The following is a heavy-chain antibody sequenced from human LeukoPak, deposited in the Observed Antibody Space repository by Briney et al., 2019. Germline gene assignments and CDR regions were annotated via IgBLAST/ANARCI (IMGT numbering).Heavy chain of an antibody. J-gene: IGHJ3*02. CDR2: ISGSGGST. CDR3: AKDWRDSSSWYGAFDI. V-gene: IGHV3-23*01. Sequence: PGGSLRLSCAASGFTFSSYAMSWVRQAPGKGLEWVSAISGSGGSTYCADSVKGRFTISRDNSKNSLYLQMNSLRTEDTALYYCAKDWRDSSSWYGAFDIWGQGTMVTVSS. CDR1: GFTFSSYA. D-gene: IGHD6-13*01.